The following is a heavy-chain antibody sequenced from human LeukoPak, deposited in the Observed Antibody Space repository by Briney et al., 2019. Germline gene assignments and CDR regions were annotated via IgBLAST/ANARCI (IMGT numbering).Heavy chain of an antibody. J-gene: IGHJ5*02. V-gene: IGHV4-39*01. CDR2: IYYSGST. CDR1: GGYISSSSYY. Sequence: SETLSLTCTASGGYISSSSYYWGWIRQPPGKGLEWIGTIYYSGSTYYNPSLKSRVTISVDTSKNQFSLKLSSVTAADTAVYYCAIPYYDFWSGYVSRDNWFDPWGQGTLVTVSS. D-gene: IGHD3-3*01. CDR3: AIPYYDFWSGYVSRDNWFDP.